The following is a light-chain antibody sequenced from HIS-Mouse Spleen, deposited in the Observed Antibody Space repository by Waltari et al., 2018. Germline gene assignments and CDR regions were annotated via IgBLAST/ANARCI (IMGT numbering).Light chain of an antibody. CDR1: QSLLHSNGYNY. CDR2: LGS. CDR3: MQALQTPFT. Sequence: MVMTHSPLSLPVTPVEPAPISCRSSQSLLHSNGYNYLDWYLQKPGQSPQLLIYLGSNRASGVPDRFSGSGSGTDFTLKISRVEAEDVGVYYCMQALQTPFTFGPGTKVDIK. V-gene: IGKV2-28*01. J-gene: IGKJ3*01.